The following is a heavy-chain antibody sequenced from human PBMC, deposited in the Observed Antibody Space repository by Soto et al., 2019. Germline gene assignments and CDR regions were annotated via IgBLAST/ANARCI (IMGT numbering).Heavy chain of an antibody. V-gene: IGHV3-30*18. J-gene: IGHJ6*02. CDR2: ISYDGNKE. CDR1: GFIFGTYG. CDR3: AKETATSVDYYYFYGLDV. Sequence: GGSLRLSCSASGFIFGTYGMDWVRQAPGKGLEWVALISYDGNKEFYADAVKGRFTISRDNSRNTLYLHMNSLKPEDTAMYYCAKETATSVDYYYFYGLDVWGPGTTVTVSS. D-gene: IGHD1-1*01.